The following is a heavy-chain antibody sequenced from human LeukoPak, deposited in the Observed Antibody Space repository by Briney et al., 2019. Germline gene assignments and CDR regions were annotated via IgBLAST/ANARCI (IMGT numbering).Heavy chain of an antibody. D-gene: IGHD6-19*01. CDR3: ARQQWQPIFDY. CDR1: GGSISSSSYY. J-gene: IGHJ4*02. CDR2: IYYSGST. Sequence: PSETLSLTCTVSGGSISSSSYYWGWIRQPPGKGLEWIGSIYYSGSTYYNPPLKSRVTISVDTSKNQFSLKLSSVTAADTAVFYCARQQWQPIFDYWGQGTLVTVSS. V-gene: IGHV4-39*01.